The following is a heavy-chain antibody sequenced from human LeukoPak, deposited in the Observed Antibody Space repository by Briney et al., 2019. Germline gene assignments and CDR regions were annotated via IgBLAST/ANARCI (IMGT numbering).Heavy chain of an antibody. CDR3: ARGIMATNWIYYYYNYMDV. J-gene: IGHJ6*03. D-gene: IGHD5-12*01. CDR1: GYTFTGYY. CDR2: INPNSGGT. V-gene: IGHV1-2*02. Sequence: GASVKVSCKASGYTFTGYYMHWLRQARGQGLEWMGCINPNSGGTNSAQKFQGRVTMTRDTSISTAYMVLSRLRSDDTAVYYCARGIMATNWIYYYYNYMDVWGKGTTVTVSS.